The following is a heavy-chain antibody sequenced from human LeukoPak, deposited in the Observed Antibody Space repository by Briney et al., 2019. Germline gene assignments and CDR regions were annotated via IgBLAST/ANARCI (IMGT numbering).Heavy chain of an antibody. CDR1: GFTFSNAW. V-gene: IGHV3-15*07. Sequence: KPGGSLRLSCATSGFTFSNAWMNWVRQAPGKGLEWVGRIRSNSDGGTIDYAAPVKGRFTLSRDDSKTTLYLQMNSLQTEDTAVYYCATDFYDSTWGQETLVTVSS. J-gene: IGHJ5*02. D-gene: IGHD3-22*01. CDR2: IRSNSDGGTI. CDR3: ATDFYDST.